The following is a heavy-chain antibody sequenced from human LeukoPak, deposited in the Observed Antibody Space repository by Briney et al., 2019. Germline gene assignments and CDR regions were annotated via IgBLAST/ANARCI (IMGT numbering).Heavy chain of an antibody. D-gene: IGHD3-10*01. V-gene: IGHV3-21*04. Sequence: GGSLRLSCAASGFTFSSYSMNWVRQAPGKGLEWVSSISSSSSYIYYADSVKGRFTISRDNAKNSLYLQMNSLRVEDTALYYCAKVLQYGSGSYYDYWGQGTLVTVSS. J-gene: IGHJ4*02. CDR2: ISSSSSYI. CDR1: GFTFSSYS. CDR3: AKVLQYGSGSYYDY.